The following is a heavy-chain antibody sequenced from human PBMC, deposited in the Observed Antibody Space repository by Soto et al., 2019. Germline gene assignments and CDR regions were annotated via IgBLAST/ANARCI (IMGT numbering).Heavy chain of an antibody. J-gene: IGHJ4*02. CDR3: ASGIQLWLRRINNGYSG. CDR1: GGTFSTYA. D-gene: IGHD5-18*01. CDR2: IIPMFGTA. Sequence: QVQLVQSGAEVKKPESSVKVSCKAPGGTFSTYAISWVRQAPGQGLEWMGGIIPMFGTANYAQRFQDRVTATAXEATSTVYMELSSLRSEDTAVYFCASGIQLWLRRINNGYSGWGQGTLVTVSS. V-gene: IGHV1-69*12.